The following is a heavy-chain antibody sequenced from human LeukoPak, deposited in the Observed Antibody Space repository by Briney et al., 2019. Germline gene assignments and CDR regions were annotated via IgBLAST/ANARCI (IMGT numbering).Heavy chain of an antibody. Sequence: SETLSLTCTVSGGSISSYYWSWIRQPPGKRLEWIGYIYYSGSTNYNPSLKSRVTISVDTSKNQFSLKLSSVTAADTAVYYCARHGSSHWGQGTLVTVSS. CDR2: IYYSGST. J-gene: IGHJ4*02. CDR1: GGSISSYY. CDR3: ARHGSSH. V-gene: IGHV4-59*08. D-gene: IGHD2-2*03.